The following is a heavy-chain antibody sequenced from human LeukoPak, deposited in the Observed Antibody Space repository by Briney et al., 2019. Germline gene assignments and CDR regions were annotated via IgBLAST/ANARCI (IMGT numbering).Heavy chain of an antibody. Sequence: PGGSLRLSCAASGFTFSSYSMNWVRQAPGKGLEWVSSISSSSSYIYYADSVKGRFTISRGSAKNSLYLQMNSLRAEDTAVYYCARDKWSDIVASQRVPFDYWGQGTLVTVSS. V-gene: IGHV3-21*01. CDR2: ISSSSSYI. J-gene: IGHJ4*02. CDR3: ARDKWSDIVASQRVPFDY. D-gene: IGHD5-12*01. CDR1: GFTFSSYS.